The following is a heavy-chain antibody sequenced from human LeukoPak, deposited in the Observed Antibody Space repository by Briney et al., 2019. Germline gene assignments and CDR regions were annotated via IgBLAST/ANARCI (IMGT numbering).Heavy chain of an antibody. D-gene: IGHD3-16*02. CDR1: GFTFSTYE. CDR3: AREGGFGYDDAFDT. V-gene: IGHV3-48*03. J-gene: IGHJ3*02. CDR2: ISGSGSSI. Sequence: GGSLRLSCTASGFTFSTYEMNWVRQAPGKGLEWISYISGSGSSIFYADSLQGRFTVSRDNARNSVYLQMNSLRAEDTAVYYCAREGGFGYDDAFDTWGHGTTVTVSS.